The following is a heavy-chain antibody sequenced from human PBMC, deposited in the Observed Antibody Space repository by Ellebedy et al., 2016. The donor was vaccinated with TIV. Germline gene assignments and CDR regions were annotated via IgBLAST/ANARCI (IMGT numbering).Heavy chain of an antibody. CDR1: GYPFTGHH. D-gene: IGHD2-2*01. V-gene: IGHV1-2*02. J-gene: IGHJ4*02. CDR3: ARDACGSSSCYSLLVDS. CDR2: INPKSGGT. Sequence: AASVKVSCKASGYPFTGHHIHWARQAPGQGLEWMGWINPKSGGTKYPQKFQGRVTMTRDTSISTAYMEVYSLRSDDTAVYYCARDACGSSSCYSLLVDSWGQGTLVTVSS.